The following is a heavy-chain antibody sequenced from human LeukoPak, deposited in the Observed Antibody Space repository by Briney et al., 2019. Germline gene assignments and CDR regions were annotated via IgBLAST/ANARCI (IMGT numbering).Heavy chain of an antibody. CDR3: ARSGGDILTGRSDY. D-gene: IGHD3-9*01. CDR1: GGSFSGYY. Sequence: SETLSLTCAVYGGSFSGYYWSWIRQPPGKGLEWIGEINHSGSTNYNPSLKSRVTISVDTSKNQFSLKLSSETAADTAVYYCARSGGDILTGRSDYWGQGTLVTVSS. V-gene: IGHV4-34*01. J-gene: IGHJ4*02. CDR2: INHSGST.